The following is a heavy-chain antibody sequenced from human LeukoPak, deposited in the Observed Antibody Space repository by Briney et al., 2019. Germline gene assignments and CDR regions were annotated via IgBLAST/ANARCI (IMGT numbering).Heavy chain of an antibody. V-gene: IGHV4-4*07. J-gene: IGHJ4*02. D-gene: IGHD6-19*01. CDR3: ASVPTQWLAIDY. CDR1: GGSVTTYY. CDR2: ISTSGTT. Sequence: SETLSLTCTVSGGSVTTYYWSWIRQSAGKGLEWIGHISTSGTTTYNPSLKSRVTMSVDTSKNQFSLKLTSVTAADTAVYYCASVPTQWLAIDYWGQGTLVTVSS.